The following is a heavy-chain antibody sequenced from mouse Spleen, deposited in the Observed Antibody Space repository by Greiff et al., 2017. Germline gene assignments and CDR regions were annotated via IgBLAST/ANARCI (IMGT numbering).Heavy chain of an antibody. CDR1: GYTFTSYW. V-gene: IGHV1-69*01. CDR2: IDPSDSYT. Sequence: VQLQQSGAELVMPGASVKLSCKASGYTFTSYWMHWVKQRPGQGLEWIGEIDPSDSYTNYNQKFKGKATLTVDKSSSTAYMQLSSLTSEDSAVYYCARRGPIYDGYLGAMDYWGQGTSVTVSS. CDR3: ARRGPIYDGYLGAMDY. D-gene: IGHD2-3*01. J-gene: IGHJ4*01.